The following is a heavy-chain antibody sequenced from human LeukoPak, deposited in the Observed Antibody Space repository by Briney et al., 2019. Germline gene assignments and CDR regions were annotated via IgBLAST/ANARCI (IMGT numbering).Heavy chain of an antibody. Sequence: GGSLRLSCAASGFTFSSNWMHWVRQAPGKGLEWVANIKQDESERYYVDSVKGRFTISRDNSKNSLYLQMNSLRVEDTAIYYCARKLHNWGQGTLVTVSS. V-gene: IGHV3-7*03. J-gene: IGHJ4*02. CDR3: ARKLHN. CDR1: GFTFSSNW. CDR2: IKQDESER.